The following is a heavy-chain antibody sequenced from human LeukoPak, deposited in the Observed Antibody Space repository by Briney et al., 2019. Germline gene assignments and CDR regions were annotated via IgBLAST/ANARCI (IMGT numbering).Heavy chain of an antibody. CDR2: ISSSSSYI. CDR1: GFTFSSYS. CDR3: ASGKTIAVAGRFSQAQEYCFDY. D-gene: IGHD6-19*01. V-gene: IGHV3-21*01. Sequence: GGSLRLSCAASGFTFSSYSMNWVRQAPGKGLEWVSSISSSSSYIYYADSVKGRFTISRDNAKNSLYLQMNSLRAEDTAVYYCASGKTIAVAGRFSQAQEYCFDYWGQGTLVTVSS. J-gene: IGHJ4*02.